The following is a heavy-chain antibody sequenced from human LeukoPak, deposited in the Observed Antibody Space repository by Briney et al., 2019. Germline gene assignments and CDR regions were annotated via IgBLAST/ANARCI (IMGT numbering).Heavy chain of an antibody. Sequence: PGGSLRLSCAASRFTFDDYAMHWVRQAPGKGLEWVAFIRYDGSNKYYADSVKGRFTISRDNSKNTLYLQMNSLRAEDTAVYYCAKDPPTFSSGWSYFDYWGQGTLVTVSS. CDR3: AKDPPTFSSGWSYFDY. CDR1: RFTFDDYA. CDR2: IRYDGSNK. V-gene: IGHV3-30*02. J-gene: IGHJ4*02. D-gene: IGHD6-19*01.